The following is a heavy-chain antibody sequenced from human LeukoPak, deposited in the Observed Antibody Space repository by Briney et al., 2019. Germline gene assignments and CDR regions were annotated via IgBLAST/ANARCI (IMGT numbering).Heavy chain of an antibody. J-gene: IGHJ6*02. CDR3: ARARADDPYYYCGMDV. CDR1: GFTFDDYG. D-gene: IGHD3-16*01. Sequence: PGGSLRLSCAASGFTFDDYGMSWVRQAPGKGLEWVSGINWNGGSTGYAGSVKGRFTISRDNAKNSLYLQMNSLRAEDTALYYCARARADDPYYYCGMDVWGQGTTVTVSS. CDR2: INWNGGST. V-gene: IGHV3-20*04.